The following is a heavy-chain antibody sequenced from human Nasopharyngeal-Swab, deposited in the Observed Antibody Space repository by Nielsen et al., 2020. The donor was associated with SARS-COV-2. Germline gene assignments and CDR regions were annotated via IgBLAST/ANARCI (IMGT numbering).Heavy chain of an antibody. D-gene: IGHD1-26*01. CDR1: GFTFGDYA. Sequence: GESLKISCTASGFTFGDYAMSWVRQAPGKGLEWVAVISYDGSNTYNADSVKGRFTISRDNSKNTLYLQMNSLRAEDTAVYYCAKPSSGTYFSAFDIWGQGTMVTVSS. CDR3: AKPSSGTYFSAFDI. V-gene: IGHV3-30*18. CDR2: ISYDGSNT. J-gene: IGHJ3*02.